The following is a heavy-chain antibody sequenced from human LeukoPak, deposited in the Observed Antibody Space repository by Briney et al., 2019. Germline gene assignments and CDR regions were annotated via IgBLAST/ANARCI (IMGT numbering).Heavy chain of an antibody. J-gene: IGHJ5*02. Sequence: GEPLKISCKGSGYSFTSYWIGWVRQMPGKGLEWTGIIDPGDSDTRYSPSFQGEVTISANKSISTAYLQWSSLKASDTAMYYCARRGNEVDTATRTAGNCFDPWGQGTLVTVSS. CDR1: GYSFTSYW. V-gene: IGHV5-51*01. D-gene: IGHD5-18*01. CDR3: ARRGNEVDTATRTAGNCFDP. CDR2: IDPGDSDT.